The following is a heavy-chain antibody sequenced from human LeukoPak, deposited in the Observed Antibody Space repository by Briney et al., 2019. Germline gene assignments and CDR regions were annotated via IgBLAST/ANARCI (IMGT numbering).Heavy chain of an antibody. V-gene: IGHV4-59*01. J-gene: IGHJ5*02. Sequence: SGTLSLTCTVSGGSISSYYWSWIRQPPGKGLEWIGYIYYSGSTNYNPSLKSRVTISVDTSKNQFSLKLSSVTAADTAVYYCARFIPLTTVNPWFDPWGQGTLVTVSS. CDR1: GGSISSYY. CDR3: ARFIPLTTVNPWFDP. D-gene: IGHD4-17*01. CDR2: IYYSGST.